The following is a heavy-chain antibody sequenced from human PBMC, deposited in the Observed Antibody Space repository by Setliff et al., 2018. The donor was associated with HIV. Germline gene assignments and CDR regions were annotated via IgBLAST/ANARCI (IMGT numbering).Heavy chain of an antibody. Sequence: SETLSLTCAVYGGSLSDSFWGWIRHPPGKGLEWIGEIDHSGSTNYNSSLESRVTISRDMSKKQFSLKMTSVTAADAAVYFCARGLHYHGSGSHRLGAFDIWGRGTLGTVSS. CDR2: IDHSGST. J-gene: IGHJ3*02. D-gene: IGHD3-10*01. V-gene: IGHV4-34*01. CDR1: GGSLSDSF. CDR3: ARGLHYHGSGSHRLGAFDI.